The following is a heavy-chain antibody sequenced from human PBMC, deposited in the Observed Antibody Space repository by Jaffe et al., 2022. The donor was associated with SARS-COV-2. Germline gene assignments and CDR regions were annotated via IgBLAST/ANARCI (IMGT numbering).Heavy chain of an antibody. D-gene: IGHD2-2*01. Sequence: EVQLVESGGGLVQPGGSLRLSCAASGFTFSSYWMSWVRQAPGKGLEWVANIKQDGSEKYYVDSVKGRFTISRDNAKNSLYLQMNSLRAEDTAVYYCARDQGEIVVVPADPYYGMDVWGQGTTVTVSS. CDR3: ARDQGEIVVVPADPYYGMDV. CDR2: IKQDGSEK. J-gene: IGHJ6*02. V-gene: IGHV3-7*01. CDR1: GFTFSSYW.